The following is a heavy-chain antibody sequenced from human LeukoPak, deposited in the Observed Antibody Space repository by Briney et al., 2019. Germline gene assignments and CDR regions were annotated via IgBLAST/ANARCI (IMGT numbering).Heavy chain of an antibody. Sequence: GGSLRLSCAASGFTYRSYWMTWLRQAPGKGLEWVANIKHNGDELNYVDSVEDRFTISRDNAKNSLYLHMTDLRAEDTAVYYCARELRTFDSWGQGTLVTVSS. CDR3: ARELRTFDS. CDR2: IKHNGDEL. J-gene: IGHJ4*02. CDR1: GFTYRSYW. D-gene: IGHD3-16*01. V-gene: IGHV3-7*01.